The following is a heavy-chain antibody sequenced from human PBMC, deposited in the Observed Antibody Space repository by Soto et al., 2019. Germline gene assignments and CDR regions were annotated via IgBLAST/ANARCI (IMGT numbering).Heavy chain of an antibody. CDR1: GGIFSTYA. D-gene: IGHD3-10*01. V-gene: IGHV1-69*01. Sequence: QVQLVQAGAEVKKPGSSVKVSCTASGGIFSTYAISWLRQAPGQGLEWMGGIIPLFGTPNYAQRFQGRVTITADESTSTAYMEVRRLRSEETAVYYCARDRDDYGSGNYDNRIDFWGQGTLVTVSS. CDR2: IIPLFGTP. J-gene: IGHJ4*02. CDR3: ARDRDDYGSGNYDNRIDF.